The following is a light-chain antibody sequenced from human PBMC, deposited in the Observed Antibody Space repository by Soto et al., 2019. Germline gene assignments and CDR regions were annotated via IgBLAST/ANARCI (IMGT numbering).Light chain of an antibody. Sequence: QSALTQPRSVSGSPGQSVTISCTGTSSDVGDYNYVSWYQQHPGKAPKLMIYDVSKRPSGVPDRFSGSKSGNTASLTISGLQAEDEADYYCCSYARSYSYVFGNGTKLTVL. CDR1: SSDVGDYNY. CDR2: DVS. CDR3: CSYARSYSYV. V-gene: IGLV2-11*01. J-gene: IGLJ1*01.